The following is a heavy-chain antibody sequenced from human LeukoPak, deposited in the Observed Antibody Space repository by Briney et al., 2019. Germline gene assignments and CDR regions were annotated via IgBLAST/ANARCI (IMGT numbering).Heavy chain of an antibody. J-gene: IGHJ4*02. CDR3: AREQYYYGSGSYPGGY. D-gene: IGHD3-10*01. CDR2: ISGSGGST. V-gene: IGHV3-23*01. CDR1: GFTFSSYA. Sequence: GGSLRLSCAASGFTFSSYAMSWVRQAPGKGLEWVSAISGSGGSTYYADSVKGRFTISRDNSKNTLYLQMNSLRAEDTAVYYCAREQYYYGSGSYPGGYWGQGTLVTVSS.